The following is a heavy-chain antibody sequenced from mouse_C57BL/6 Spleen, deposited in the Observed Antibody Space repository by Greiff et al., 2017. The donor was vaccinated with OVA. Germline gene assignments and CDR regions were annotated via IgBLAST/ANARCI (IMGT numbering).Heavy chain of an antibody. J-gene: IGHJ3*01. CDR2: ISSGGSYT. V-gene: IGHV5-6*01. CDR3: ARRITTGLAY. D-gene: IGHD1-1*01. CDR1: GFTFSSYG. Sequence: VQLKESGGDLVKPGGSLKLSCAASGFTFSSYGMSWVRQTPDKRLEWVATISSGGSYTYYPDSVKGRFTISRDNAKNTLYLQMSSLKSEDTAMYYCARRITTGLAYWGQGTLVTVSA.